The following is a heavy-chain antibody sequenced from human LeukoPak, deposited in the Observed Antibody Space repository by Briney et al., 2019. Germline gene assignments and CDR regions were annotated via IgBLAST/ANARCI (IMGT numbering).Heavy chain of an antibody. D-gene: IGHD6-13*01. Sequence: GGSLRLSCAASGFTFDDYAMHWVRQAPGKGLEWVSGISWNSGSIGYADSVKGRFTIPRDNAKNSLYLQMNSLRAEDTALYYCAKDMERIAAAVLDYWGQGTLVTVSS. CDR3: AKDMERIAAAVLDY. CDR1: GFTFDDYA. CDR2: ISWNSGSI. J-gene: IGHJ4*02. V-gene: IGHV3-9*01.